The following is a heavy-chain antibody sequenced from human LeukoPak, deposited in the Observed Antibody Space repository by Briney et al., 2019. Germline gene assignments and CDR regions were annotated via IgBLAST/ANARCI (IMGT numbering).Heavy chain of an antibody. CDR3: ARAPGIAAADYFDY. Sequence: ASVKVSCKPSGYTFTGYYTHWVRQAPGQGLEWMGWINPNSGGTNYAQKFQGRVTMTRDTSISTAYMELSRLRSDDTTVYCWARAPGIAAADYFDYWGQGTLVTVSS. J-gene: IGHJ4*02. V-gene: IGHV1-2*02. D-gene: IGHD6-13*01. CDR2: INPNSGGT. CDR1: GYTFTGYY.